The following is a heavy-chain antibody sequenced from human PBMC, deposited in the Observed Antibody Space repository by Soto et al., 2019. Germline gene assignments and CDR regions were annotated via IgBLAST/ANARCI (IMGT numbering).Heavy chain of an antibody. V-gene: IGHV1-46*01. CDR1: GYTFTYYY. Sequence: QVQLVQSGAEVKKPGASVKVSCKASGYTFTYYYMHWVRQAPGQGLEWLGVINPYGGSTNYAQKFQGRVTMTRDTSTSTVYMELYTLTSEDTAVYYCARVGYYGSATYYGLGDFWGQGTLVTVSS. CDR2: INPYGGST. D-gene: IGHD3-10*01. J-gene: IGHJ4*02. CDR3: ARVGYYGSATYYGLGDF.